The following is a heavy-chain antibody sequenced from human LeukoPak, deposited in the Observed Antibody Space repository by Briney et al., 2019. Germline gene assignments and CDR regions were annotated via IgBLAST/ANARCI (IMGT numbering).Heavy chain of an antibody. CDR3: ATRIPTVDY. CDR2: ISYDGSNK. J-gene: IGHJ4*02. Sequence: PGGSLRLSCAASGFTFSSYAMHLVRLAPGKGLEWVAVISYDGSNKYYADSVKGRFTISRDNSKNTLYLQMNSLRAEDTAVYYCATRIPTVDYWGQGTLVTVSS. V-gene: IGHV3-30*04. CDR1: GFTFSSYA. D-gene: IGHD4-17*01.